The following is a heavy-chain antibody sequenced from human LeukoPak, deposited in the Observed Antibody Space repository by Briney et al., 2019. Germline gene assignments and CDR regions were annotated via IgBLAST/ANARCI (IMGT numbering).Heavy chain of an antibody. J-gene: IGHJ4*02. V-gene: IGHV4-59*11. D-gene: IGHD6-13*01. CDR2: IYYSGST. Sequence: PSETLSLTCTVSGGSISSHYWSWIRQPPGKGLEWTGYIYYSGSTNYNPSLKSRVTISVDTSKNQSSLKLSSVTAADTAVYYCARETGYSSSLLDYWGQGTLVTVSS. CDR1: GGSISSHY. CDR3: ARETGYSSSLLDY.